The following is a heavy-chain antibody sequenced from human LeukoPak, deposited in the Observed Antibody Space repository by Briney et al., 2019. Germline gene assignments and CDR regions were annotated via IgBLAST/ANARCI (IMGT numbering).Heavy chain of an antibody. J-gene: IGHJ5*02. D-gene: IGHD3-22*01. CDR1: GGSISSGDYY. V-gene: IGHV4-30-4*01. CDR2: IYYSGST. CDR3: ASSGYYTNWFDP. Sequence: SETLSLTCTVSGGSISSGDYYWSWIRQPPGKGLEWIGYIYYSGSTYYNPSLKSRVTISVDTSKNQFSLKLSSVTAADTTVYYCASSGYYTNWFDPWGQGTLVTVSS.